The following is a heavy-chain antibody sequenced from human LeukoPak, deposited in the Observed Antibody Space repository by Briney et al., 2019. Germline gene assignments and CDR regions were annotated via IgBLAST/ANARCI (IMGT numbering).Heavy chain of an antibody. Sequence: SETLSLTCTVFGGSISSYYWSWIRQPPGKGLEWIGYIYYSGSTNYNPSLKSRVTISVDTSKNQFSLKLSSVTAADTAVYYCARFRSIAARPGDNAFDIWGQGTMVTVSS. V-gene: IGHV4-59*01. CDR1: GGSISSYY. J-gene: IGHJ3*02. D-gene: IGHD6-6*01. CDR3: ARFRSIAARPGDNAFDI. CDR2: IYYSGST.